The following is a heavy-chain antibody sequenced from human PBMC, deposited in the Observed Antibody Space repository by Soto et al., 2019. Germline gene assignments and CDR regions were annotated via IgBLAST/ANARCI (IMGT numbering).Heavy chain of an antibody. CDR1: GYTFTSYG. V-gene: IGHV1-18*01. CDR2: ISAYNGNT. Sequence: ASVKVSCKASGYTFTSYGISWVRQAPGQGLEWMGWISAYNGNTKYAQKFQGRVTMTTDTSTSTAYMEVRSLRSDDTAVYYCVADVPNSSDYVPIDYWGQGTLVTVSS. D-gene: IGHD3-22*01. CDR3: VADVPNSSDYVPIDY. J-gene: IGHJ4*02.